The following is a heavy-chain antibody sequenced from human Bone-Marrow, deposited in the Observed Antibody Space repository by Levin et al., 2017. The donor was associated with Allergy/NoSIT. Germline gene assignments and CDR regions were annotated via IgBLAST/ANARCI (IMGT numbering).Heavy chain of an antibody. Sequence: SQTLSLTYSVSGGSISNSYWSWIRQAPGKGLEWIGYIKNSGTTKYNPSLNSRVTISADTSKNQVSLRLTSVTAADTAVYYCASLGYTISYYDYAMDVWGQGTTVTVSS. CDR3: ASLGYTISYYDYAMDV. CDR1: GGSISNSY. J-gene: IGHJ6*02. V-gene: IGHV4-59*01. CDR2: IKNSGTT. D-gene: IGHD5-12*01.